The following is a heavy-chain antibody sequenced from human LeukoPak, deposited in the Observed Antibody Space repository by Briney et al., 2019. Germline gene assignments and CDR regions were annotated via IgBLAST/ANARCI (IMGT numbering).Heavy chain of an antibody. CDR1: GYTFTSYA. J-gene: IGHJ6*02. Sequence: ASVKVSCKASGYTFTSYAMNWVRQAPGQGLEWMGWINTNTGNPTYAQGFTGRFVFSLDTSVSTAYLQISSLKAEDTAVYYCAIPSLWGYYDSSGYPYLYDYYGMDVWGQGTTVTVSS. CDR3: AIPSLWGYYDSSGYPYLYDYYGMDV. CDR2: INTNTGNP. V-gene: IGHV7-4-1*02. D-gene: IGHD3-22*01.